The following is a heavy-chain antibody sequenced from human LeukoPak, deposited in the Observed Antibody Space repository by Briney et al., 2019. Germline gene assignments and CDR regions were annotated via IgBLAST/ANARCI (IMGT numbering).Heavy chain of an antibody. V-gene: IGHV3-33*01. J-gene: IGHJ4*02. D-gene: IGHD1-14*01. CDR3: ARAGGTAFDR. CDR2: IWYGGSEK. CDR1: GFTFSSYG. Sequence: GGSLRLSCAASGFTFSSYGMHWVRQAPGKGLEWVAVIWYGGSEKYYADSVKGRFTISRENSKKTLYVQMNSLRGDDTGVYYCARAGGTAFDRWGQGTLVTVSS.